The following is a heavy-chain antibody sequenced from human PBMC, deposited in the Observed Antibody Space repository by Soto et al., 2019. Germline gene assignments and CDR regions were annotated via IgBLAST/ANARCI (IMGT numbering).Heavy chain of an antibody. CDR1: GGAVNIGTYY. D-gene: IGHD2-2*01. V-gene: IGHV4-61*01. Sequence: SETLSLTCTVPGGAVNIGTYYWSWIRQPPGKGLEWIGFIHYSGSTNYNPSLKSRVTMSVDTSKNQFSLKLSSVTAADTAVYYCARGPPDCSSTSCLNNWFDPWGQGTLVTVSS. CDR3: ARGPPDCSSTSCLNNWFDP. J-gene: IGHJ5*02. CDR2: IHYSGST.